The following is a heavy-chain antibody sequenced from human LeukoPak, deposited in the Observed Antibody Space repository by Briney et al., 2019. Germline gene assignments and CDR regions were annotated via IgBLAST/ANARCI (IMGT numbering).Heavy chain of an antibody. V-gene: IGHV3-23*01. CDR2: ISGSGGST. Sequence: GGSLRLSCAASGFTFSSYAMSWVRQAPGKGLEWVSAISGSGGSTYYTDSVKGRFTISRDNSKNTLYLQMNSLRAEDTAVYYCARRPGYDSGDDYWGQGTLVTVSS. D-gene: IGHD3-22*01. CDR3: ARRPGYDSGDDY. J-gene: IGHJ4*02. CDR1: GFTFSSYA.